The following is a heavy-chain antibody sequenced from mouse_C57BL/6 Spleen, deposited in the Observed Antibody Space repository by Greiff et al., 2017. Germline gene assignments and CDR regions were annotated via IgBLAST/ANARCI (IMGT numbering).Heavy chain of an antibody. CDR2: IYPGDGDT. V-gene: IGHV1-82*01. CDR1: GYAFSSSW. D-gene: IGHD2-3*01. CDR3: ASDGCGTSYFDY. Sequence: QVQLQQSGPELVKPGASVKISCKASGYAFSSSWMNWVKQRPGKCLEWIGRIYPGDGDTNYNGKFKGKATLTADKSSSTAYMQLSSLTSEDSAVYFCASDGCGTSYFDYWGQGTTLTVSS. J-gene: IGHJ2*01.